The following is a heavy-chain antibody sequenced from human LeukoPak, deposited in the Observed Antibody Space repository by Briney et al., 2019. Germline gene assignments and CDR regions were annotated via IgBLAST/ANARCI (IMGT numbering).Heavy chain of an antibody. D-gene: IGHD2-8*01. CDR3: AGSSYCTNGVCYLDY. V-gene: IGHV1-69*13. J-gene: IGHJ4*02. CDR1: GGTFSSYA. Sequence: SVKVSCRASGGTFSSYAISWVRQAPGQGLEWMGGIIPIFGTANYAQKFQGRVTITADESTSTAYMELSSLRSEDTAVYYCAGSSYCTNGVCYLDYWGQGTLVTVSS. CDR2: IIPIFGTA.